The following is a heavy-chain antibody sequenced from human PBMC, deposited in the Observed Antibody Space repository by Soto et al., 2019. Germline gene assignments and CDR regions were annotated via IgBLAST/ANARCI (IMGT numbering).Heavy chain of an antibody. CDR1: GGSFSGYY. CDR2: INHSGST. D-gene: IGHD6-19*01. Sequence: QVQLQQWGAGLLKPSETLSLTCAVYGGSFSGYYWSWIRQPPGKGLEWIGEINHSGSTNYNPSLKSRVTISVDTSKNQFSLKLSSVTAADTAVYYCARHYSIAVAGAYYYYGMDVWGQGTTVTVSS. CDR3: ARHYSIAVAGAYYYYGMDV. V-gene: IGHV4-34*01. J-gene: IGHJ6*02.